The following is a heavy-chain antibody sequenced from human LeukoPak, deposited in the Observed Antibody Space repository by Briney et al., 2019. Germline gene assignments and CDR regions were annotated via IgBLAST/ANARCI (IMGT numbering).Heavy chain of an antibody. Sequence: ASVKVSCKASGYSFTSYGITWVRQAPGQGLEWMGWINPYNENTNYAQKLQGRVTMTTDTSTSTAYMDLRSLGSDDTAVYYCARERSGWFFSNWGQGTLVTVSS. CDR3: ARERSGWFFSN. CDR1: GYSFTSYG. V-gene: IGHV1-18*01. CDR2: INPYNENT. J-gene: IGHJ4*02. D-gene: IGHD6-19*01.